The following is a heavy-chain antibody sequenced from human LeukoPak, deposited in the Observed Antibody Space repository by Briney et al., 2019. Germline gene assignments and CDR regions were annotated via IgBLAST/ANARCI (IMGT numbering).Heavy chain of an antibody. J-gene: IGHJ4*02. Sequence: PGGSLRLSCAASGFTFNNYWMSWLRQAPGRGLEWVANIDENGSGKWFVDSVKGRFTMSRDNTKNSLYLEMNSLRAEDTAVYYCARDRGEGYNYQSPFDYWGQGTLVTVSS. CDR1: GFTFNNYW. CDR2: IDENGSGK. D-gene: IGHD5-24*01. CDR3: ARDRGEGYNYQSPFDY. V-gene: IGHV3-7*01.